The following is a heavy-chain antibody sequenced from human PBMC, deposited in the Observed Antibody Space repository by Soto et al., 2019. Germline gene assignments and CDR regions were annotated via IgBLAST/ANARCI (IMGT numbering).Heavy chain of an antibody. J-gene: IGHJ4*02. D-gene: IGHD3-22*01. CDR1: GFTFSYYA. V-gene: IGHV3-21*06. CDR3: AREGVHNYNEYYFDY. CDR2: ISGIRDYI. Sequence: GGSPRLSCAASGFTFSYYALHWVRRAPGKGLEWVSSISGIRDYIRYADSVKGRFTISRDNAKTSLYLQMNSLTAEDTAVYYCAREGVHNYNEYYFDYWGQGTLVTVSS.